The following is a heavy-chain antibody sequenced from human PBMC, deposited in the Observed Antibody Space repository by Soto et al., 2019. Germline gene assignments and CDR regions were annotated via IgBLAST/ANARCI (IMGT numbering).Heavy chain of an antibody. CDR1: GGSIASGNYY. CDR3: ARHLGASFDS. Sequence: SETLSLTCTVSGGSIASGNYYWSWIRQHPGKGLEWIGYVYSSGSTFYNPSLKSRLIMSVDTSKNQFSLNQRSVTATDTAVYYCARHLGASFDSWGQGILVTVSS. D-gene: IGHD3-16*01. J-gene: IGHJ4*02. CDR2: VYSSGST. V-gene: IGHV4-31*03.